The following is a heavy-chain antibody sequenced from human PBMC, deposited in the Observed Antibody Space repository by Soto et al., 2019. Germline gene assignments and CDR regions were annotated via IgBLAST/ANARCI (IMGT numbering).Heavy chain of an antibody. CDR1: GFTVSSYY. CDR3: ARGSGEEKGDAFDI. V-gene: IGHV3-53*02. CDR2: LYIGGST. D-gene: IGHD3-3*01. J-gene: IGHJ3*02. Sequence: EVQLVETGGGLIQPGGSLRLSCAASGFTVSSYYMNWVRQPSGKGLEWVSVLYIGGSTYYADSVKGRFTISRDNSKNTLYLQMNSLRDEDTAVYYCARGSGEEKGDAFDIWGQGTMVTVSS.